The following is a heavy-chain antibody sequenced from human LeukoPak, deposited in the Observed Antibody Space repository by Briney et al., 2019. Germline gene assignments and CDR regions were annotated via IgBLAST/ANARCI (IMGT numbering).Heavy chain of an antibody. CDR3: ARGFYFDY. Sequence: GGSLRLSCAASGFTFDDYAMHWVRQAPGKGLEWVSGISWNSGSIGYADSVKGRFTISRDNSKNTLYLQMNSLRAEDTAVYYCARGFYFDYWGQGTLVTVSS. CDR2: ISWNSGSI. V-gene: IGHV3-9*01. J-gene: IGHJ4*02. CDR1: GFTFDDYA.